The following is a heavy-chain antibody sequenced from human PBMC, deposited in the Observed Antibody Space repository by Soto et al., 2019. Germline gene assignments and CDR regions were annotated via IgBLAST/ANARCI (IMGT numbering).Heavy chain of an antibody. D-gene: IGHD3-10*01. CDR2: ISAYNGNT. CDR3: ARYKDGSGSYYNRPHGDYGMDV. CDR1: GYTFTSYG. Sequence: QVQLVQSGAEVKKPGASVKVSCKASGYTFTSYGISWVRQAPGQGLEWMGWISAYNGNTNYAQKLQGRVTMTTDTSTSTAYMELRSLRSDDTAVYYCARYKDGSGSYYNRPHGDYGMDVWGQGTTVTVSS. J-gene: IGHJ6*02. V-gene: IGHV1-18*01.